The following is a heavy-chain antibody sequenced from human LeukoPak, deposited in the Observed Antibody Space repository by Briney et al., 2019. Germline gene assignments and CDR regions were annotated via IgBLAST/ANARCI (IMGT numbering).Heavy chain of an antibody. V-gene: IGHV3-23*01. J-gene: IGHJ4*02. CDR3: AKLPLARAVAGIPADY. CDR1: GFTFSSYA. CDR2: ISGSGGST. D-gene: IGHD6-19*01. Sequence: PGGSLRLSCAASGFTFSSYAMSWVRQAPGKGLEWVSAISGSGGSTYYADSVKGRFTISRDNSKNTLYLQMNSLRAEDTAVYYCAKLPLARAVAGIPADYWGQGTLVTVSS.